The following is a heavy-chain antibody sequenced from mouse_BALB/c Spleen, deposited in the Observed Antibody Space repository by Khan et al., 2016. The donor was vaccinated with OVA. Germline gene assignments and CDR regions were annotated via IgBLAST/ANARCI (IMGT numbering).Heavy chain of an antibody. CDR2: ISSGGHYT. CDR3: ARLAYYYNSEGFAY. V-gene: IGHV5-6*01. J-gene: IGHJ3*01. Sequence: EVELVESGGDLVKTGGSLKLSCAASGFTFSTYGMSWVRQTPDKRLEWVATISSGGHYTYYIDSVKGRFTISRDNAKNILYLQMTSLRSEDTAMYYCARLAYYYNSEGFAYWRQGTLVTVSA. CDR1: GFTFSTYG. D-gene: IGHD1-1*02.